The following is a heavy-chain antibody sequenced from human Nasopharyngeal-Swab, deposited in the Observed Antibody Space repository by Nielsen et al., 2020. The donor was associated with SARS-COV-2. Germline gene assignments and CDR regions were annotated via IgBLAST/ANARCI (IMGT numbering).Heavy chain of an antibody. Sequence: GGSLRLSCATSGFTLSPYTMTWVRRAPGKGLQWISYITSGNSVQYADSVRGRFTISRDNAKNSLYLQMNSLTAEDTAVYYCARERGGGYGDYWGQGTLVTVSS. CDR2: ITSGNSV. J-gene: IGHJ4*02. D-gene: IGHD5-12*01. V-gene: IGHV3-48*04. CDR1: GFTLSPYT. CDR3: ARERGGGYGDY.